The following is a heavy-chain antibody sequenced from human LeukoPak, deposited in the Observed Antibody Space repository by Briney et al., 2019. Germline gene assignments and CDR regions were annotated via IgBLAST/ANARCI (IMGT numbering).Heavy chain of an antibody. D-gene: IGHD1-26*01. CDR2: IYYSGST. Sequence: SETLSLTCTVSGGSISSYYWSWIRQPPGKGLEWIGYIYYSGSTNYNPSLKSRVTISVDTSKNQFSLKLSSVTAADTAVYYCARERRWELLEYWGQGTLVTVSS. CDR1: GGSISSYY. J-gene: IGHJ4*02. V-gene: IGHV4-59*01. CDR3: ARERRWELLEY.